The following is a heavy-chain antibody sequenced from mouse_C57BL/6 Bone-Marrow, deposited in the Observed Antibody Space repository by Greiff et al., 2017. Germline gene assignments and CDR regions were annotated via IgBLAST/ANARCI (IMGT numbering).Heavy chain of an antibody. Sequence: EVQLQESGGGLVKPGGSLKLSCAASGFTFSDYGMHWVRQAPEKGLEWVAYISSGSSTIYYADTVKGRFTISRDNAKNTLFLQMTSLRSEDTAMYYCARRSHYGSMDYWGQGTSVTVSS. CDR1: GFTFSDYG. J-gene: IGHJ4*01. V-gene: IGHV5-17*01. D-gene: IGHD1-1*01. CDR2: ISSGSSTI. CDR3: ARRSHYGSMDY.